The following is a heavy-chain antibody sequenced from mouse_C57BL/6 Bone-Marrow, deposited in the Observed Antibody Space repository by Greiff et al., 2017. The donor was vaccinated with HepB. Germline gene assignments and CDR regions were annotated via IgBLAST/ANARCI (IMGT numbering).Heavy chain of an antibody. V-gene: IGHV1-59*01. CDR1: GYTFTSYW. J-gene: IGHJ3*01. D-gene: IGHD1-1*01. CDR2: IDPSDSYT. CDR3: ESRDYYGRSPWFAD. Sequence: QVQLQQPGAELVRPGTSVTLSCKASGYTFTSYWMHWVKQRPGQGLEWIGVIDPSDSYTNYNQKFKGKATLTVDTSSSTAYMQLSSLTSEDSAVYDCESRDYYGRSPWFADGGKGTLVTVSA.